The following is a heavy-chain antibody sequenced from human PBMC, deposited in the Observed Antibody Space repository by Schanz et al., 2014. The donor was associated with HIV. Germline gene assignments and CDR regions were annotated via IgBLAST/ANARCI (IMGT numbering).Heavy chain of an antibody. D-gene: IGHD2-21*02. J-gene: IGHJ6*02. CDR3: AKDQRYGDRYHFHHMDV. CDR2: ISSTSYTT. CDR1: GFTFSSHS. V-gene: IGHV3-48*01. Sequence: EVQLVESGGGLVQPGGSLRLSCSASGFTFSSHSMSWVRQAPGKGLEWISYISSTSYTTKYSNSVRGRFTISRDNAKNSLYLQMDSLRVEDTGFYFCAKDQRYGDRYHFHHMDVWGQGTTVTVSS.